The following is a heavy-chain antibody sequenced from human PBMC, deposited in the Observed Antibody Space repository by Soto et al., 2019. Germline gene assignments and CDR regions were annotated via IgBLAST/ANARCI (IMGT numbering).Heavy chain of an antibody. J-gene: IGHJ4*02. V-gene: IGHV3-30*03. CDR1: GFTFSSYG. D-gene: IGHD2-2*01. CDR3: ARGMKGHCSSTSCYAPPGY. Sequence: GGSLRLSCAASGFTFSSYGMHWVRQAPGKGLEWVAVISYDGSNKYYADSVKGRFTISRDNSKNTLYLQMNSLRAGDTAVYYCARGMKGHCSSTSCYAPPGYWGQGTLVTVSS. CDR2: ISYDGSNK.